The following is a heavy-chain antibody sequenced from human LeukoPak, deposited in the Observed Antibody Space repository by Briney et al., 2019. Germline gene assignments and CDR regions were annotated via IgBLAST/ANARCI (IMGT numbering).Heavy chain of an antibody. Sequence: SETLSLTCAVYGGSFSGHYWSWIRQPPGKGLEWIGEINHTGSTNYNPSLKSRVTISVDTSKKQFSLKLSSVTAADTAVYYCARRLGRKFGERFYYYYYMDVWGKGTTVTISS. V-gene: IGHV4-34*01. J-gene: IGHJ6*03. CDR3: ARRLGRKFGERFYYYYYMDV. CDR2: INHTGST. D-gene: IGHD3-10*01. CDR1: GGSFSGHY.